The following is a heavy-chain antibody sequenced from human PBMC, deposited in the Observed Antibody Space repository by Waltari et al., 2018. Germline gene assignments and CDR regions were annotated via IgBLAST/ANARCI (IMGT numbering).Heavy chain of an antibody. V-gene: IGHV1-2*06. Sequence: LVQSGAEVKKPGASVRVSCKASGSTFTGYAIRGVRQAPGQGLEWMGRINPKNGDTHYAQKFQGRVAMTTDTSTNTAFMELHSLRSDDTAVYYCLRDSSGSHFDYWGQGTLVTVSS. CDR1: GSTFTGYA. CDR3: LRDSSGSHFDY. J-gene: IGHJ4*02. D-gene: IGHD3-22*01. CDR2: INPKNGDT.